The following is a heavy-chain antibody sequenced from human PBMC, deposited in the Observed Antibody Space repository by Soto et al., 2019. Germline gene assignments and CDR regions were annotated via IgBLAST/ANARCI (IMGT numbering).Heavy chain of an antibody. V-gene: IGHV4-4*02. D-gene: IGHD2-8*01. Sequence: PSETLSLTCAISSGSISSSNWWSWVRQPPGKGLEWIGEIYHSGSTNYNPSLKSRVTISVDKSKNQFSLKLSSVTAADTAVYYCARQFLPGYCTNGVCYSNWFDPWGQGTLVTVS. CDR1: SGSISSSNW. CDR2: IYHSGST. J-gene: IGHJ5*02. CDR3: ARQFLPGYCTNGVCYSNWFDP.